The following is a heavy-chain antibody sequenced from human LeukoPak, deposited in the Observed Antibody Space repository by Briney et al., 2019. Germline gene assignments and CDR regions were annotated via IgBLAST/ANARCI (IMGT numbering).Heavy chain of an antibody. Sequence: GGSLRLSCAASGFTFSSYWMHWVRQAPGKGLVWVSRIKSDGSYTDYADSVKGRFTISRDNAKNTLYLQMNSLRAEDTAVYYCAGTVTPEAYFDYWGQGTLVTVSS. CDR1: GFTFSSYW. V-gene: IGHV3-74*01. CDR2: IKSDGSYT. CDR3: AGTVTPEAYFDY. J-gene: IGHJ4*02. D-gene: IGHD4-11*01.